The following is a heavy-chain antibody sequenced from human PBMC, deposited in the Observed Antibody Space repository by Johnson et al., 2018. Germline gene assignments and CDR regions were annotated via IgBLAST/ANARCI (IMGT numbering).Heavy chain of an antibody. V-gene: IGHV3-23*04. CDR3: AKDFQHWLGEGAFDS. CDR2: ISYSGGST. CDR1: GFTFSSYD. J-gene: IGHJ3*02. D-gene: IGHD6-19*01. Sequence: EVQLVESGGGLVQPGGSLRLSCAASGFTFSSYDMRWVRQAPGKGLEWVSSISYSGGSTYYADSVKGRFTTSRDNSKKTLYLQMNSLRVEDTAVYYCAKDFQHWLGEGAFDSWGQGTMVTVSS.